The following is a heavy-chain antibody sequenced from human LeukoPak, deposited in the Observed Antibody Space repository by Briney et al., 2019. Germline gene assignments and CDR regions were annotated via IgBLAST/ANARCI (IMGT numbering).Heavy chain of an antibody. Sequence: PSQTLSLTCTVSGGSINSVSYYWSWIRQHPGKGLEWIGYIYYSGSTYYNPSLKSRVTISVDTSKNQFFLKLSSVTAADTAVYYCARVEGGSSIFDYWGQGTLVTVSS. CDR3: ARVEGGSSIFDY. CDR2: IYYSGST. D-gene: IGHD1-26*01. V-gene: IGHV4-31*03. J-gene: IGHJ4*02. CDR1: GGSINSVSYY.